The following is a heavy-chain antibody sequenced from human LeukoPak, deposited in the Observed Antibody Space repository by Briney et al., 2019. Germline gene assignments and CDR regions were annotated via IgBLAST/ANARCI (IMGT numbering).Heavy chain of an antibody. D-gene: IGHD4-17*01. CDR2: INPNSGGT. V-gene: IGHV1-2*02. CDR3: ARVPAPSTPYGGYGDAFDI. CDR1: GYTFTGYY. Sequence: ASVKVSCKASGYTFTGYYMHWVRQAPGQGLEWMGWINPNSGGTNYAQKFQGRVTMTRDTSISTAYMELSRLRSDDTAVYYCARVPAPSTPYGGYGDAFDIWGQGTMVTVSS. J-gene: IGHJ3*02.